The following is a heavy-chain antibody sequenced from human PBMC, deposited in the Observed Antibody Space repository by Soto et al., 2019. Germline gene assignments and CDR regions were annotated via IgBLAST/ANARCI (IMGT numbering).Heavy chain of an antibody. CDR1: GFTFNTYD. D-gene: IGHD2-21*01. Sequence: EVQLVESGGGLVKPGGSLRLPCAAPGFTFNTYDMNWVRQAPGKGLEWVSSITTSSAYIYYADSLKGRITISRDNAKNSLFLQMNSLRAEDTAVYYCVRSGTARLLRHSWFDTWGQGTLVTVSS. J-gene: IGHJ5*02. CDR3: VRSGTARLLRHSWFDT. V-gene: IGHV3-21*01. CDR2: ITTSSAYI.